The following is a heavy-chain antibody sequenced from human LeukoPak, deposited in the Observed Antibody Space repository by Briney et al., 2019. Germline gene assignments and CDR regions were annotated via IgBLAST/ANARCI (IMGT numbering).Heavy chain of an antibody. Sequence: GGSLRLSCATSGFTFGDHSMNWVRQAPGWGLEWISSISSASNYIYYSETTKGRFTISRDNFDKSLYLQMNSLRVEDTAVYYCARVRGANWFFDVWGRGTLVTVSS. CDR2: ISSASNYI. CDR1: GFTFGDHS. D-gene: IGHD3-10*01. V-gene: IGHV3-21*01. J-gene: IGHJ2*01. CDR3: ARVRGANWFFDV.